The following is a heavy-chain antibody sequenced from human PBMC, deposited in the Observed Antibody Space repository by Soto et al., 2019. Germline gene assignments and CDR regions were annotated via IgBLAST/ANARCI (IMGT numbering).Heavy chain of an antibody. CDR3: ATTRGSYPFDY. CDR1: GFMFNAYA. Sequence: PGGSLRLSCSASGFMFNAYAMSWVRQAPGKGLEWVSLVSGGGTTYYADSVKGRFTISRDNSKNTVYLQMNSLRAEDTAVFYCATTRGSYPFDYWGQGTPVTVSS. V-gene: IGHV3-23*01. J-gene: IGHJ4*02. D-gene: IGHD1-26*01. CDR2: VSGGGTT.